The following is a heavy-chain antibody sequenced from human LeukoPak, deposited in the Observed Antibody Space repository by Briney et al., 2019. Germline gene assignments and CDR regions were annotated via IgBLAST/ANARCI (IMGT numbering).Heavy chain of an antibody. J-gene: IGHJ4*02. Sequence: SETLSLTCTVSGGFISSYYWRWMRQPPGKGREWIGYMYYSGSTNYNPSLKSLVTISVDASKTQFSLKMSSVTAADTAVYYCASVDIVATSFDYWGQGTLVTVSS. V-gene: IGHV4-59*01. CDR3: ASVDIVATSFDY. CDR1: GGFISSYY. CDR2: MYYSGST. D-gene: IGHD5-12*01.